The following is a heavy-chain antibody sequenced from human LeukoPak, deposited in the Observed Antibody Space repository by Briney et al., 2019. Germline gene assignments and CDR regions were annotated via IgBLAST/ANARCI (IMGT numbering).Heavy chain of an antibody. CDR3: ARGGYYGSGSFPDY. CDR2: ISGYNGKI. D-gene: IGHD3-10*01. Sequence: ASVKVSCKASGHTFVSYGISWVRQTPGQGLEWMGWISGYNGKINYAQNLQGRVTMTTDTSTSTAYMDLRSLRSDDTAVYYCARGGYYGSGSFPDYWGQGTLVTVSS. V-gene: IGHV1-18*01. CDR1: GHTFVSYG. J-gene: IGHJ4*02.